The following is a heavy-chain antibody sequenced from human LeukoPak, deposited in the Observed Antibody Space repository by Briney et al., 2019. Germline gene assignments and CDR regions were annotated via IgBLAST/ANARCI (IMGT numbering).Heavy chain of an antibody. Sequence: GGSLRLSCAASGFTFSSYGMHWVRQAPGKGLEWVAVISYDGSNKYYADSVKGRFTISRDNSKSTLYLQMNSLRAEDTAVYYCAKDLYYYDSSGNFDYWGQGTLVTVSS. D-gene: IGHD3-22*01. CDR1: GFTFSSYG. CDR3: AKDLYYYDSSGNFDY. V-gene: IGHV3-30*18. CDR2: ISYDGSNK. J-gene: IGHJ4*02.